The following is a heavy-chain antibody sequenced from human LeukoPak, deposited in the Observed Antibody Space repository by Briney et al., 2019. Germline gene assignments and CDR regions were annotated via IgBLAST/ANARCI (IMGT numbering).Heavy chain of an antibody. Sequence: ASVKVSCKASGGTFSSYAISLVRQAPGQGLEWMGGIIPIFGTANYAQKFQGRVTITADESTSTAYMELSSLRSEDTAVYYCARDAVNFNHLNWFVPWGQGTLVTVSS. J-gene: IGHJ5*02. CDR3: ARDAVNFNHLNWFVP. CDR2: IIPIFGTA. CDR1: GGTFSSYA. V-gene: IGHV1-69*01. D-gene: IGHD4-17*01.